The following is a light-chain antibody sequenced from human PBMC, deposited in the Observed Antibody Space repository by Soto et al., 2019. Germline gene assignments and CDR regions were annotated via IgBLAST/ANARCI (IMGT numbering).Light chain of an antibody. V-gene: IGLV2-8*01. J-gene: IGLJ1*01. Sequence: QSALTQPPSASGSPGQSVTISCTGTSSDVGGYNYVSWYQQHPGKAPKLMIYEVSKRPSGVPDCFSGSKSGNTASLTVSGLQAEDEADYYCSSYAGSNNYVFGTGTQLTVL. CDR2: EVS. CDR1: SSDVGGYNY. CDR3: SSYAGSNNYV.